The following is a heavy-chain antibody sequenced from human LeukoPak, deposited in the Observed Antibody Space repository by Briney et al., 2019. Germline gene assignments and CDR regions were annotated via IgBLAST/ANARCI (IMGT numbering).Heavy chain of an antibody. CDR2: INHSGST. D-gene: IGHD3-10*01. CDR1: GFTFSSHA. CDR3: ARGPYGSGANDY. J-gene: IGHJ4*02. Sequence: GSLRLSCTASGFTFSSHALSWVRQAAGKGLEWIGEINHSGSTNYNPSLKSRVTISVDTSKNQFSLKLSSVTAADTAVYYCARGPYGSGANDYWGQGTLVTVSS. V-gene: IGHV4-34*01.